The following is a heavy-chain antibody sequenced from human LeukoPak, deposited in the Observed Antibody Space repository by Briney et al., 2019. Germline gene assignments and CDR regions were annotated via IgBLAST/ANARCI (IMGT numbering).Heavy chain of an antibody. CDR1: GYTFTGYY. Sequence: GASVKVSCKASGYTFTGYYMHWVRQAPGQGLEWMGWINTNTGNPTYAQGFTGRFVFSLDTSVSTAYLQISSLKAEDTAVYYCARRYDSSGYYHIDYWGQGTLVTVSS. V-gene: IGHV7-4-1*02. D-gene: IGHD3-22*01. CDR2: INTNTGNP. CDR3: ARRYDSSGYYHIDY. J-gene: IGHJ4*02.